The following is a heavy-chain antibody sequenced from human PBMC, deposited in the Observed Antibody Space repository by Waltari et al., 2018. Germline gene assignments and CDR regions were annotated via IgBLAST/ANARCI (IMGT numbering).Heavy chain of an antibody. CDR3: ARDRAIIAAAGYYYYGMDV. CDR1: GYSISSGYY. J-gene: IGHJ6*02. D-gene: IGHD6-13*01. Sequence: QVQLQESGPGLVKPSETLSLTCAVSGYSISSGYYWGWIRQPPGKGLEWIGSIYHSGRTAYNPSLKSRVTISVDTSKNQFSLKLSSVTAADTAVYYCARDRAIIAAAGYYYYGMDVWGQGTTVTVSS. CDR2: IYHSGRT. V-gene: IGHV4-38-2*02.